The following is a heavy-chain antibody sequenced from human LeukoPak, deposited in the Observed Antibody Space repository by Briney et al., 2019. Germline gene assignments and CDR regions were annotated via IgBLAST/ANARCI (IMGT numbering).Heavy chain of an antibody. CDR2: FDPEDGET. CDR1: GYTLTELS. D-gene: IGHD6-19*01. Sequence: ASVKVSCKVFGYTLTELSMHWVRQAPGKGLEWMGGFDPEDGETIYAQKFQGRVTMTEDTSTDTAYMELSSLRSEDTAVYYCATDAAGHDAFDIWGQGTMVTVSS. J-gene: IGHJ3*02. CDR3: ATDAAGHDAFDI. V-gene: IGHV1-24*01.